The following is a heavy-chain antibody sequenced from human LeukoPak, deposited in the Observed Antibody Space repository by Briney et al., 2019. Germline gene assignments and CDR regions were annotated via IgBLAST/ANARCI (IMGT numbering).Heavy chain of an antibody. CDR2: IYYSGST. J-gene: IGHJ3*02. Sequence: PSETLSLTCTVSGGSISSGGYYWIWIRQHPGKGLEWIGYIYYSGSTYYNPSLKSRVTISVDTSKNQFSLKLSSVTAADTAVYYCARVEGYYDSSGYYRAHAFDIWGQGTMVTVSS. D-gene: IGHD3-22*01. V-gene: IGHV4-31*03. CDR1: GGSISSGGYY. CDR3: ARVEGYYDSSGYYRAHAFDI.